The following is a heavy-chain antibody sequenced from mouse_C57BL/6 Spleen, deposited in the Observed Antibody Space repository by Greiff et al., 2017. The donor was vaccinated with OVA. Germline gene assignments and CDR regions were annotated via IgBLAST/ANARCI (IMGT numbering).Heavy chain of an antibody. V-gene: IGHV1-74*01. Sequence: QVQLKESGAELVKPGASVKVSCKASGYTFTSYWMHWVKQRPGQGLEWIGRIHPSHSNTNYNQKFKVKATLTVDKSSSTAYMQLTSLTSEDSAVYYCAIEEFGIAYWGQGTLVTVSA. J-gene: IGHJ3*01. CDR3: AIEEFGIAY. CDR1: GYTFTSYW. CDR2: IHPSHSNT.